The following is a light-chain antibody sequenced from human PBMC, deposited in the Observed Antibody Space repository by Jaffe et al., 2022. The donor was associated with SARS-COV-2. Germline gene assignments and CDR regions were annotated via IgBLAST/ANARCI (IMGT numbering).Light chain of an antibody. J-gene: IGLJ3*02. CDR3: LLKFGSGWA. Sequence: QTVVTQEPSLTVSPGETVTLTCGFSPGAVTSGYYPHWLQQKAGQAPRALIYSTIARHSWTPARFSGSLLGGKAALTLSGVQPEDEGDYYCLLKFGSGWAFGTGTKLTVL. CDR2: STI. CDR1: PGAVTSGYY. V-gene: IGLV7-43*01.